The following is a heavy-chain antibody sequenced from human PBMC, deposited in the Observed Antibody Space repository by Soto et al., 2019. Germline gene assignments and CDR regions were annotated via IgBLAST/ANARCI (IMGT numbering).Heavy chain of an antibody. CDR1: GFALSTSGVG. Sequence: QITLKESGPTLVTPTQTLTVTCTFSGFALSTSGVGVGWIRQPPGKALEWLALIYWNDDKRYSTSLKTRLTITKDTYKHQVVLRMTNMDPVDTATYYCAHSPYCGGDCYSPFDFWGQGTLVTVSS. CDR3: AHSPYCGGDCYSPFDF. J-gene: IGHJ4*02. D-gene: IGHD2-21*02. CDR2: IYWNDDK. V-gene: IGHV2-5*01.